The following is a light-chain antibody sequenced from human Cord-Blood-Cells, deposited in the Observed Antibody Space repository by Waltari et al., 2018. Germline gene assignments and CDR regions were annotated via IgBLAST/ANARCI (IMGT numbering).Light chain of an antibody. J-gene: IGKJ2*01. CDR1: QSVSSSY. Sequence: EIVLTQSPGTLSLSPGERATLSCRASQSVSSSYLAWYQQKPGQAPRLLIYGASSRATGIPDRFSGSGSGTDCTLTISRLEPEDVAVYYCQQYGSSYTFGQGTKLEIK. CDR2: GAS. V-gene: IGKV3-20*01. CDR3: QQYGSSYT.